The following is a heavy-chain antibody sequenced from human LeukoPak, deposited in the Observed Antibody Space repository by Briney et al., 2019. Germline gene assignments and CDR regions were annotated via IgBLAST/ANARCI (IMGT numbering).Heavy chain of an antibody. D-gene: IGHD4-17*01. J-gene: IGHJ4*02. CDR1: GGSFSGYY. CDR3: ARGMYGDYESY. Sequence: SETLSLTCAVYGGSFSGYYWSWIRQPPGKGLEWIGEINHSGSTNYNPSLKSRVTISVDTSKSQFSLRLSSVTAADTAVYYCARGMYGDYESYWGQGTLVTVSS. V-gene: IGHV4-34*01. CDR2: INHSGST.